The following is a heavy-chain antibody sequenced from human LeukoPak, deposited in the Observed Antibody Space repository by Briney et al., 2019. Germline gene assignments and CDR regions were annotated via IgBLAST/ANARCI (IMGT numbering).Heavy chain of an antibody. J-gene: IGHJ4*02. Sequence: PSETLSLTCTVSGGSISSYYWSWIRQPPGKGLEWIGYIYYSGSTNYNPSLKSRVTISVDTSKNQFSLKLSSVTAADTAVYYCARVRYGSGSYYIAGWGQGTLVTVSS. CDR3: ARVRYGSGSYYIAG. CDR2: IYYSGST. V-gene: IGHV4-59*12. CDR1: GGSISSYY. D-gene: IGHD3-10*01.